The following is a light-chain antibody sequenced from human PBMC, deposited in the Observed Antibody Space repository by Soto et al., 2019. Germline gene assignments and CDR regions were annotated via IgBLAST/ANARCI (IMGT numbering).Light chain of an antibody. V-gene: IGKV1-39*01. CDR3: QQSYSTPLT. CDR2: AAS. CDR1: QSISSY. Sequence: DIQMTQSPSSLSASVGDRVTITCRASQSISSYLNWYQQKPGKAPKLLIYAASSLQSGVPSRFSSSGSGTDFIFTISSLQTEDIATYYCQQSYSTPLTFGGGTKVQIK. J-gene: IGKJ4*01.